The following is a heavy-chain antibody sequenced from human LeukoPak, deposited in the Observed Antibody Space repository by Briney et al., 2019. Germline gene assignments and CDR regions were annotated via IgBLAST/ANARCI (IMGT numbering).Heavy chain of an antibody. Sequence: SGGSLRLSCEASGFTFGTFWMSWVRQAPGKGLEWLSGINWKTGATGYSDSVKGRFTISKDNTKNSLYLQMNSLRAEDTAFYYCARETSARGVSTHWGQGTLVTVSS. V-gene: IGHV3-20*04. J-gene: IGHJ4*02. D-gene: IGHD3-10*01. CDR1: GFTFGTFW. CDR3: ARETSARGVSTH. CDR2: INWKTGAT.